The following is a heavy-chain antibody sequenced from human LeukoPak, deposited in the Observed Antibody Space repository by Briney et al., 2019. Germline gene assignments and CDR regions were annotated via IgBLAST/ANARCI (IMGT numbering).Heavy chain of an antibody. CDR1: GYSFTCYW. CDR3: ARLSCSSTSCYVPWFDP. D-gene: IGHD2-2*01. J-gene: IGHJ5*02. CDR2: IYPGDSDT. Sequence: GESLKISCKGSGYSFTCYWIGWVRQMPGKGLEWMGIIYPGDSDTRYSPSFQGQVTISADKSISTAYLQWSSLKASDTAMYYCARLSCSSTSCYVPWFDPWGQGTLVTVSS. V-gene: IGHV5-51*01.